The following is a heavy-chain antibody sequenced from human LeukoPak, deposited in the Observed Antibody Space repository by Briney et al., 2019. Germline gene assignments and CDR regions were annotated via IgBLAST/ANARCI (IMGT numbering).Heavy chain of an antibody. J-gene: IGHJ4*02. Sequence: GASVKLSCKASGYTFTRYYIHWVRQAPGQGLEWMGIINPSGGSTTYARNFQGRVTMTRDTSTSTVYMDLGSLRSEDTAVYYCARLGWVAVAGVQYYFDYWGQGTLVTVSS. CDR3: ARLGWVAVAGVQYYFDY. CDR2: INPSGGST. V-gene: IGHV1-46*01. CDR1: GYTFTRYY. D-gene: IGHD6-19*01.